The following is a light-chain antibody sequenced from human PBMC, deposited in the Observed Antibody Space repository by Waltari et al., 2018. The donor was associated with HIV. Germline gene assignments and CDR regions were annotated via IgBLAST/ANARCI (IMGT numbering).Light chain of an antibody. CDR1: SGDVGGYNY. Sequence: QSALTQPASVSGSPGQSITISCTGTSGDVGGYNYVSWYQQHPGKAPKLIIYEVTKRPAGGSSGVRGSESGNMASLTIAGLQTEDEADYYCSSYSNSTTPVVVGGGTRLTVL. CDR3: SSYSNSTTPVV. V-gene: IGLV2-14*03. CDR2: EVT. J-gene: IGLJ2*01.